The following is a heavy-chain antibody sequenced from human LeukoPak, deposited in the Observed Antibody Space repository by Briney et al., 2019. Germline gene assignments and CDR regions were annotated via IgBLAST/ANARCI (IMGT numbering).Heavy chain of an antibody. J-gene: IGHJ6*03. Sequence: GGSLRLSCVASGFTFSSYWMSWVRQAPGKGLEWVANIKLDGSEKYYVDSVKGRFTISRDNAKNSLYLQMNSLRAEDTAVYYCARDGYFGSDSVTGAGALGDYYMDVWGKGTTVTVSS. D-gene: IGHD3-9*01. V-gene: IGHV3-7*01. CDR1: GFTFSSYW. CDR2: IKLDGSEK. CDR3: ARDGYFGSDSVTGAGALGDYYMDV.